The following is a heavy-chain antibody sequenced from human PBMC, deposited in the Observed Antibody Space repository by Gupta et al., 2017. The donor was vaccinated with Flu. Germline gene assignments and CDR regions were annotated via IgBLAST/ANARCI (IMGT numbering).Heavy chain of an antibody. J-gene: IGHJ4*02. CDR1: GFTFKNAW. CDR2: IKSITDGGTT. Sequence: EVQLVESGGGLVKPGGSLRLSCGVSGFTFKNAWMHWVRQAPGKGLEWVGRIKSITDGGTTDYAAPVKDRFTISRDDSKNTVYLQMNRLKTEDTAVYYMQLMVDAGGYYFDYWGQGTLVTVSS. D-gene: IGHD2-8*01. V-gene: IGHV3-15*01. CDR3: QLMVDAGGYYFDY.